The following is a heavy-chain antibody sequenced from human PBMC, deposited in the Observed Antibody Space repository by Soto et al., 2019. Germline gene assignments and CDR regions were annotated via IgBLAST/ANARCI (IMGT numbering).Heavy chain of an antibody. V-gene: IGHV4-30-2*01. J-gene: IGHJ4*02. Sequence: PSETLTLTCAVSGGSISSGGYSWSWIRQPPGKGLEWIGYIYHSGSTYYNPSLKSRVTISVDTSKNQFSLNLRSVTAADTAVYYCATLFYGSGSPSPPDYWGQGTLVTVSS. CDR3: ATLFYGSGSPSPPDY. CDR1: GGSISSGGYS. D-gene: IGHD3-10*01. CDR2: IYHSGST.